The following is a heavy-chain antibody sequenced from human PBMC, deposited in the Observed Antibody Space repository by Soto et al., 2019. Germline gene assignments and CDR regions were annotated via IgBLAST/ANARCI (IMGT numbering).Heavy chain of an antibody. CDR2: ISGSGGST. CDR3: AKGGETYYDYVWGSPGLDY. V-gene: IGHV3-23*01. CDR1: GFTFSSYA. Sequence: EVQLLESGGGLVQPGWSLRLSCAASGFTFSSYAMSWVRQAPGKGLEWVSAISGSGGSTYYADSVKGRFTISRDNSKNTLYLQMNSLRAEDTAVYYCAKGGETYYDYVWGSPGLDYWGQGTLVTVSS. D-gene: IGHD3-16*01. J-gene: IGHJ4*02.